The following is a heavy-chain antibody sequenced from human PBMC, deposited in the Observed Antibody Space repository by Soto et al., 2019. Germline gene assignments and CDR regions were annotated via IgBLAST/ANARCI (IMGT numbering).Heavy chain of an antibody. Sequence: GGSLRLSCAASGFTFSSYGMHWVRQAPGKGLEWVAVIWYDGSNKYYADSVKGRFTISRDNSKNTLYLQMNSLRAEDTAVYYCARDFSLGSGSFDYWGQGTLVTVSS. CDR1: GFTFSSYG. CDR2: IWYDGSNK. J-gene: IGHJ4*02. V-gene: IGHV3-33*01. CDR3: ARDFSLGSGSFDY. D-gene: IGHD3-10*01.